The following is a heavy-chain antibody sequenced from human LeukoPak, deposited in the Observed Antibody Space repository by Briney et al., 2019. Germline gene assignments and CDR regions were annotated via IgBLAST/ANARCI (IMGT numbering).Heavy chain of an antibody. J-gene: IGHJ6*02. CDR1: GFTFSSYS. D-gene: IGHD2-2*01. Sequence: GGSLRLSCAASGFTFSSYSLNWVRQAPGKGLEWVSSISIGSHYIYYADSVKGRFTISRDNSKNTLYLQMNSLRAEDTDVYYCAKDPLGYCSSTSCYGSVHYYYGMDVWGQGTTVTVSS. CDR2: ISIGSHYI. CDR3: AKDPLGYCSSTSCYGSVHYYYGMDV. V-gene: IGHV3-21*04.